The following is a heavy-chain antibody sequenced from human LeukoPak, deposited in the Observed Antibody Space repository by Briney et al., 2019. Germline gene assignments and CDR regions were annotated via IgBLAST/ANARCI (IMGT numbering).Heavy chain of an antibody. Sequence: GGSLRLSCAASGFTFSSYSMNWVRQAPGKGLEWVSSISSSSSYIYYADSVKGRFTISRDNAKNSLYLQMNSLRAADTAVYYCARERLWFGELFLDYWGQGTLVTVSS. D-gene: IGHD3-10*01. CDR3: ARERLWFGELFLDY. CDR2: ISSSSSYI. V-gene: IGHV3-21*04. CDR1: GFTFSSYS. J-gene: IGHJ4*02.